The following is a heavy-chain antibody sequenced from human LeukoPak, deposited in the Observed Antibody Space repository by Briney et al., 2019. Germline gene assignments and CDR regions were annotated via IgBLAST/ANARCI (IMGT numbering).Heavy chain of an antibody. CDR1: GYTFTGYY. Sequence: ASVKVSCKASGYTFTGYYMHWVRQAPGQGLEWMGWINPNSGGTNYAQKFQGRVTMTRDTSISTAYMELSRLRSDDTAVYYCARDSSGTNKHTYIGLRGVINRHNDYWGQGTLVTVSS. CDR3: ARDSSGTNKHTYIGLRGVINRHNDY. V-gene: IGHV1-2*02. J-gene: IGHJ4*02. CDR2: INPNSGGT. D-gene: IGHD3-10*01.